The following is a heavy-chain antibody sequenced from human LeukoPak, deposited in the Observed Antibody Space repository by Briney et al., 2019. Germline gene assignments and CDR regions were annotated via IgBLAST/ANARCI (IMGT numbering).Heavy chain of an antibody. V-gene: IGHV3-53*01. CDR2: IYSGGST. CDR3: ARGYCSGGSCYWFDP. CDR1: GFTVSSNY. Sequence: GGSLRLSCAASGFTVSSNYMSWVRQAPGKGLEWVSVIYSGGSTYYADSVKSRFTISRDNSKNTLYLQMNSLRAEDTAVYYCARGYCSGGSCYWFDPWGQGTLVTVSS. D-gene: IGHD2-15*01. J-gene: IGHJ5*02.